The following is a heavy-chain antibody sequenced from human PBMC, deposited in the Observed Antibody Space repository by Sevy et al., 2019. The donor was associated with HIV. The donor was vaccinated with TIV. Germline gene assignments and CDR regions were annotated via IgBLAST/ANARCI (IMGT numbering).Heavy chain of an antibody. J-gene: IGHJ5*02. CDR3: AHTAAARPNWFDP. CDR1: GFSLSATGVG. V-gene: IGHV2-5*02. Sequence: SGPTLVKPTQTLTLTCTFSGFSLSATGVGVGWIRQPPGKALEWLAVIYWDDDECYSPSLRNRVTIPKDTSKNQVGLTLTNMDPVDTGTYYCAHTAAARPNWFDPWGQGTLVTVSS. D-gene: IGHD6-6*01. CDR2: IYWDDDE.